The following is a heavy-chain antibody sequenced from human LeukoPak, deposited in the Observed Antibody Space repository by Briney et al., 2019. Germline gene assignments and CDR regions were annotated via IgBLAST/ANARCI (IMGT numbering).Heavy chain of an antibody. V-gene: IGHV3-23*01. CDR3: ATWGAADLDY. CDR1: GVTFSGYA. Sequence: GGSLRLSCADSGVTFSGYAMSWVRQAPGKGLEWVSAISGSGGSTYYADSVKGRFTISRDNSKNTLYLQMNSQRAEDTAVYYCATWGAADLDYWGQGTLVTVSS. CDR2: ISGSGGST. J-gene: IGHJ4*02. D-gene: IGHD6-13*01.